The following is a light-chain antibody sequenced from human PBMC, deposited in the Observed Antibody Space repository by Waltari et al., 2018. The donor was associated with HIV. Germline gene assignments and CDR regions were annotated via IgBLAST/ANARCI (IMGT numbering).Light chain of an antibody. Sequence: QSALPQPASVSGSPGPSITISCTGTSSDVGGYNLFSWYQQHPGKAPKLMIYEVSKRPSGVSNRFSGSKSGNTASLTISGLQAEDEADYYCCAYAGSTTYVIFGGGTKLTVL. CDR2: EVS. CDR1: SSDVGGYNL. V-gene: IGLV2-23*02. CDR3: CAYAGSTTYVI. J-gene: IGLJ2*01.